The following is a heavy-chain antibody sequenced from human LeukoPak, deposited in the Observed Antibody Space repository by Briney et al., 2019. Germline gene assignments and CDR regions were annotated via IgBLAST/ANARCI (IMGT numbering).Heavy chain of an antibody. D-gene: IGHD2-8*01. Sequence: PGGSLRLSCTASGFIFSNYGIHWVRQAPGKGLERVAFTRYDGDYKFYADSVKGRFTISRDNFKNTLYLQMNSLRTEDSAVYYCAKDPHAYSPRFTNYYFDQRGQGTLVAVSS. CDR3: AKDPHAYSPRFTNYYFDQ. V-gene: IGHV3-30*02. CDR2: TRYDGDYK. CDR1: GFIFSNYG. J-gene: IGHJ4*02.